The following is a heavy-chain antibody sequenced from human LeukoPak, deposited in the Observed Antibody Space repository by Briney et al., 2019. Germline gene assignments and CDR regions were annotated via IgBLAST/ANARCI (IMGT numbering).Heavy chain of an antibody. Sequence: SETLSLTCTVSGGSLSSYYWSWIRQPPGKGLEWIRYIYYSGGTNYNPSLKSRVTISVDTSKNQFSLKLSSVTAADTAVYYCAKDEINYYYYYMDVWGKGTTVTVSS. CDR2: IYYSGGT. V-gene: IGHV4-59*01. D-gene: IGHD5-24*01. CDR1: GGSLSSYY. CDR3: AKDEINYYYYYMDV. J-gene: IGHJ6*03.